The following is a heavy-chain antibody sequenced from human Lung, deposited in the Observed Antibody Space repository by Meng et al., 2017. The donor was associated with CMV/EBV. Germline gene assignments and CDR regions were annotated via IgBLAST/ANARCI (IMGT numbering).Heavy chain of an antibody. V-gene: IGHV4-4*02. CDR1: GGSIRGSNL. CDR3: ARVVTALWGYYFDY. Sequence: QLQRHESCPGLVKPSGTLSLTCAVSGGSIRGSNLWSWVRQPPGKGLEWIGEIYHSGSTNYNPSLKSRVTISVDKSKNQFSLKLSSVTAADTAVYYCARVVTALWGYYFDYWGQGTLVTVSS. CDR2: IYHSGST. J-gene: IGHJ4*02. D-gene: IGHD2-21*02.